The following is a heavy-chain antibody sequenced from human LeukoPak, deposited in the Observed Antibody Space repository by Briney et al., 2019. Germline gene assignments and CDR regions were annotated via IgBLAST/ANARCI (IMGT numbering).Heavy chain of an antibody. CDR2: IYTSGST. CDR1: GGSISSGSYY. V-gene: IGHV4-61*02. Sequence: TSQTLSLTCTVSGGSISSGSYYWSWIRQPAGKGLEWIGRIYTSGSTNYNPSLKSRVTMSVDTSKNQFSLKLSSVTVADTAVYYCARTPLRGATFFTSYPNWFDTWGQGTLVTVSS. J-gene: IGHJ5*02. D-gene: IGHD3-10*01. CDR3: ARTPLRGATFFTSYPNWFDT.